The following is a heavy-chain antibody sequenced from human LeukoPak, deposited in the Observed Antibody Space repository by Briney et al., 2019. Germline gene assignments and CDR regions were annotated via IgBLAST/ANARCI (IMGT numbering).Heavy chain of an antibody. CDR1: GFTFSSYA. D-gene: IGHD1-26*01. J-gene: IGHJ3*02. V-gene: IGHV3-23*01. Sequence: GGSLRLSCAASGFTFSSYAMSWVRQAPGKGLEWVSGISASGSSTYYADSVKGRFTISRDNSKDTLYLQMSSLRTEDTAVYYCAKDRAYSGSPRAFDIWGQGTVVTVSS. CDR3: AKDRAYSGSPRAFDI. CDR2: ISASGSST.